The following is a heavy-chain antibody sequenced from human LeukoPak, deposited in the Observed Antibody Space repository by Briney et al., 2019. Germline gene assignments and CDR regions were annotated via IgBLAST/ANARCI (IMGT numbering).Heavy chain of an antibody. D-gene: IGHD4-23*01. Sequence: SETLSLTCAVSGGSISSGGYSWSWIRQPPGKGLEWIGYIYHSGSTYYNPSLKSRVTISVDRSKNQFSLKLSSVTAADTAVYYCARESLRWKDFDLWGRGTLVTVSS. CDR1: GGSISSGGYS. V-gene: IGHV4-30-2*01. CDR2: IYHSGST. CDR3: ARESLRWKDFDL. J-gene: IGHJ2*01.